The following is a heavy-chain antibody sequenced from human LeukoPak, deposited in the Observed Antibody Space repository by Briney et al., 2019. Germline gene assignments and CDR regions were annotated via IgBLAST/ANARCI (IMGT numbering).Heavy chain of an antibody. J-gene: IGHJ4*02. Sequence: SETLSLTCTLSGGSVGSEYWSWIRQTPGKGLEWIGQINYSGSTYYNPSLKTRVTLSIYTSKNQFSLKLSSVTAADTAVYYCARDTEAVRATRYVEYSGQEGPVTVSS. D-gene: IGHD4-17*01. CDR2: INYSGST. V-gene: IGHV4-59*02. CDR1: GGSVGSEY. CDR3: ARDTEAVRATRYVEY.